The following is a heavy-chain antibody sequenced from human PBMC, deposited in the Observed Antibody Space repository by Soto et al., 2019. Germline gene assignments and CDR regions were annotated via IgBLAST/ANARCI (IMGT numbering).Heavy chain of an antibody. V-gene: IGHV3-9*01. D-gene: IGHD6-19*01. J-gene: IGHJ5*02. Sequence: EVQLVESGGGLVQPGRSLRLSCAASGFNFQDYAMHWVRQAPGKGLEWVSGINGNRKKIDYADSVKGRFTISRDNAKNTLFLQMHSLRADDTALYFCARDERIAVAGTDTWGQGILVTVTS. CDR2: INGNRKKI. CDR3: ARDERIAVAGTDT. CDR1: GFNFQDYA.